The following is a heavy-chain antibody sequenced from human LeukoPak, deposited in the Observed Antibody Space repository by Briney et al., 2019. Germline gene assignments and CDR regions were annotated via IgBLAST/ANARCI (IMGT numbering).Heavy chain of an antibody. CDR2: ISWNSGGI. V-gene: IGHV3-9*01. Sequence: PGGSLRLSCGASGFTFDDYAMHWVRQAPGKGLEWVSGISWNSGGINYAGSVKGRFTISRDSAKNSLYLQMNSLRAEDTALYYCARFRADFWSGYFPLDYWGQGTLVTVSS. D-gene: IGHD3-3*01. J-gene: IGHJ4*02. CDR3: ARFRADFWSGYFPLDY. CDR1: GFTFDDYA.